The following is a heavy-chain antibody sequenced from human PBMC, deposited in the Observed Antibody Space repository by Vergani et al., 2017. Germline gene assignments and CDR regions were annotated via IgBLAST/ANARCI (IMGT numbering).Heavy chain of an antibody. Sequence: EVQLLESGGGLVQPGGSPRLSCAASGFTFSSYWMSWVRQAPGKGLEWVANIKQDGSEKYYVDSVKGRFTISRDNAKSSLYLQMNSLRAEDTAVYYCARAPTRGFGSPYYMDVWGKGTTVTVSS. CDR1: GFTFSSYW. D-gene: IGHD3-10*01. V-gene: IGHV3-7*01. CDR3: ARAPTRGFGSPYYMDV. J-gene: IGHJ6*03. CDR2: IKQDGSEK.